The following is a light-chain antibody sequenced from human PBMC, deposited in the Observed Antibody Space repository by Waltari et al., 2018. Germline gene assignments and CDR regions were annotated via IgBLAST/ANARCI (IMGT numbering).Light chain of an antibody. J-gene: IGKJ4*01. CDR2: GAS. CDR3: QQDYLYPHT. Sequence: AIQMTQSPSSLSASVGDRVTITCRAAQGIGNALGWYQQKPGKAPNLLIYGASTLQSGVPSRFSGSGSGTDFTLTISSLQPEDFATYYCQQDYLYPHTFGGGTKVEIK. CDR1: QGIGNA. V-gene: IGKV1-6*01.